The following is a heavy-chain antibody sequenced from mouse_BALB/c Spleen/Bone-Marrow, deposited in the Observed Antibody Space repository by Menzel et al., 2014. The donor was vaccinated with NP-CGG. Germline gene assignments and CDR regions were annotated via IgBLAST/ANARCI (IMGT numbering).Heavy chain of an antibody. J-gene: IGHJ4*01. CDR1: GFTFSDYY. D-gene: IGHD4-1*01. CDR3: ARQLAYAMDY. Sequence: EVQRVESGGGLVQPGGSLKLSCATSGFTFSDYYMYWVRQTPEKRLEWVAYITKGGGSTYYPDIVKGRFTISRDNAKNTPYLQMSRLKSEDTAMYYCARQLAYAMDYWGRGTSVTVSS. CDR2: ITKGGGST. V-gene: IGHV5-12*02.